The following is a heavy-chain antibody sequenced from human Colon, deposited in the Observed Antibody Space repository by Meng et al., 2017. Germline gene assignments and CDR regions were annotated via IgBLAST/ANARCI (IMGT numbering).Heavy chain of an antibody. J-gene: IGHJ4*02. CDR3: ARLDPYSNYFDS. V-gene: IGHV4-34*01. Sequence: QVQLQQWGAGLLKPSETLSLTCAVYGGSFSDYFWSWIRQPPGKGLEWIGEINHSGSTNYNLSLKSRVTISVDTSKNQFSLNLSSVTAADTAVYYCARLDPYSNYFDSWGQGTLVTVSS. D-gene: IGHD4-11*01. CDR1: GGSFSDYF. CDR2: INHSGST.